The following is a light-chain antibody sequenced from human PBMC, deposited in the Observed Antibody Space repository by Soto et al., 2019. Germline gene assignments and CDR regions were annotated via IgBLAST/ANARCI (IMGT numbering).Light chain of an antibody. CDR3: QQYNRYSPRT. CDR2: MAS. Sequence: IQMTQSPSSVSASVGDRVAIACRASQGISRWLAWYQQKPGKAPNLLIYMASSLESGLPSRFIGSRSGTELALTISSLQPDDFANYYCQQYNRYSPRTFGQGTKVEIK. J-gene: IGKJ1*01. CDR1: QGISRW. V-gene: IGKV1-5*03.